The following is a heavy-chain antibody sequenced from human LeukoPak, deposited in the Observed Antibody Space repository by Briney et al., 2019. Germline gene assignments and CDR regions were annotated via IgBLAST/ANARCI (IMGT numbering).Heavy chain of an antibody. J-gene: IGHJ4*02. Sequence: GSLRLSCAASGFTFSSYAMSWVRQAPGKGLEWVSAISGSGGSTYYADSVKGRFTVSKDNSKNTLYLQMSSLTVEDTAIYYCAKEKYNFGYFEYWGQGILVTVSS. V-gene: IGHV3-23*01. CDR1: GFTFSSYA. D-gene: IGHD1-1*01. CDR3: AKEKYNFGYFEY. CDR2: ISGSGGST.